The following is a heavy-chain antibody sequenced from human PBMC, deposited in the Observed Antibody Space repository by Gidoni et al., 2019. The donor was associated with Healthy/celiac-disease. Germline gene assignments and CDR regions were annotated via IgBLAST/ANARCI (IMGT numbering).Heavy chain of an antibody. J-gene: IGHJ6*02. Sequence: QVQLVQSGAEVKKPGASVKVSCKASGYTFTSYAMHWVRQAPGQRLEWMGWINAGNGNTKYSQKFQGRVTITRDTSASTAYMELSSLRSEDTAVYYCARDPNARIVGATTSQGYYGMDVWGQGTTVTVSS. CDR3: ARDPNARIVGATTSQGYYGMDV. CDR1: GYTFTSYA. V-gene: IGHV1-3*01. D-gene: IGHD1-26*01. CDR2: INAGNGNT.